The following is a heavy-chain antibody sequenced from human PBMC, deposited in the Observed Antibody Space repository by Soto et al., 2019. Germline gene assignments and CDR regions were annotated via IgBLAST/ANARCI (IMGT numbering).Heavy chain of an antibody. CDR2: ISAYDGDT. J-gene: IGHJ5*02. Sequence: QVQLVQSGAEVKKPGASVKVSCKASGYTFNSYGISWLRQAPGQGLEWRGWISAYDGDTKYAQKFQGRVTMTTDTSTSTANMEVRSLRSDDTAVYYCARSSGTSYIWFDPWGQGTLVTVSS. V-gene: IGHV1-18*01. CDR3: ARSSGTSYIWFDP. D-gene: IGHD1-26*01. CDR1: GYTFNSYG.